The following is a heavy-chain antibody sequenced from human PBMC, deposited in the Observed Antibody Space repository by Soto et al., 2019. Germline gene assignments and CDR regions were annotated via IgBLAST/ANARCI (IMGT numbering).Heavy chain of an antibody. CDR3: XXXXXXXXXXXXXX. Sequence: ESGGGVVQPGRSLRLSCAASGFAFSRHAMHWVRQAPGKGLEWVAVISFDGINKYYTDSVKGRFTLSRDNSKNTLYLQMNSLRAXXXXXXXXXXXXXXXXXXXXXXXGQGTMVTVSS. V-gene: IGHV3-30-3*01. CDR2: ISFDGINK. J-gene: IGHJ3*02. CDR1: GFAFSRHA.